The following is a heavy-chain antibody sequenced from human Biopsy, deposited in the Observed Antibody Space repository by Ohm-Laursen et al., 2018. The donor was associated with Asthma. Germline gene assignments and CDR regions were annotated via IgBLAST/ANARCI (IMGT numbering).Heavy chain of an antibody. CDR3: ARTHERWTSIQDDALDI. D-gene: IGHD4-23*01. Sequence: SLRLSCLASGFTFSIYDIHWVRQTPGKGLERVAVISYDGGNKFYGDSVKGRFTLSRDNSRNTLYLQMNSLRVEDTAIYYCARTHERWTSIQDDALDIWGQGTMVIVSS. V-gene: IGHV3-30*03. CDR1: GFTFSIYD. J-gene: IGHJ3*02. CDR2: ISYDGGNK.